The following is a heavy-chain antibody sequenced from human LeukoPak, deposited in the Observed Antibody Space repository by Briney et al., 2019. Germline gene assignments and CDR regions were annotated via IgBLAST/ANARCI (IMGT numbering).Heavy chain of an antibody. D-gene: IGHD3-10*01. Sequence: GGSLRLSCAASGFTFSSYAMSWVRQAPGKGLEWVSAISGSGGSTYYADSVKGRFTISRDNSNNTLYLQMNSLRAEDTAVYYCAKFHYGSEYYDYFDYWGQGTLVTVSS. J-gene: IGHJ4*02. CDR2: ISGSGGST. V-gene: IGHV3-23*01. CDR1: GFTFSSYA. CDR3: AKFHYGSEYYDYFDY.